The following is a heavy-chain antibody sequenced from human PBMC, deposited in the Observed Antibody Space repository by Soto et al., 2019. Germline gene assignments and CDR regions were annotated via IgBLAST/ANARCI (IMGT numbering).Heavy chain of an antibody. CDR3: AKGPAIVLVPAAMNYYYGMDV. V-gene: IGHV3-66*02. CDR1: GFSVSTSH. J-gene: IGHJ6*02. D-gene: IGHD2-2*01. CDR2: IYSGGAT. Sequence: GGSLRLSCAAAGFSVSTSHISWVRQAPGKGLEWVSVIYSGGATHYAVSVKGRLIISRDKSRNTVDLQMNSLRAEDTAVYYCAKGPAIVLVPAAMNYYYGMDVWGQGTTVTVSS.